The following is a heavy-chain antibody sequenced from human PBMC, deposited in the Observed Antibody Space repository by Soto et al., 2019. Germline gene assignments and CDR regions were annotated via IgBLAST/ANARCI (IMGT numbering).Heavy chain of an antibody. CDR2: INHSGRT. CDR1: GGSFSGYY. Sequence: QVQLQQWGAGLLKPSETLSLTCAVYGGSFSGYYWSWIRQPPGKGREWIGEINHSGRTNYNPSLTSRVTISLDTSKTPVSVKLSSVTAADPAVYYCARVLRGYWGQGTLVTVSS. J-gene: IGHJ4*02. CDR3: ARVLRGY. V-gene: IGHV4-34*01. D-gene: IGHD3-3*01.